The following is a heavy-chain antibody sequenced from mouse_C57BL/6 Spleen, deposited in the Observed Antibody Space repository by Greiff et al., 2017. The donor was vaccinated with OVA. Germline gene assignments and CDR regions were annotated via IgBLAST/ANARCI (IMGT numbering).Heavy chain of an antibody. CDR2: IYPGSGNT. Sequence: QVQLQQSGAELVRPGASVKLSCKASGYTFTDYYINWVKQRPGQGLEWIARIYPGSGNTYYNEKFKGKATLTAEKSSSTAYMQLSSLTSEDSAVYFCARDRYYGSSYGYAMDYWGQGTSVTVSS. D-gene: IGHD1-1*01. V-gene: IGHV1-76*01. J-gene: IGHJ4*01. CDR1: GYTFTDYY. CDR3: ARDRYYGSSYGYAMDY.